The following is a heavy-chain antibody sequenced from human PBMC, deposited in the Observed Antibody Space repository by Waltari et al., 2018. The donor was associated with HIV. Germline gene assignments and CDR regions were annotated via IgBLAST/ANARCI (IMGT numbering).Heavy chain of an antibody. CDR1: GYTFNNYG. D-gene: IGHD1-1*01. CDR3: GRDLFPRLQLRSDWIDP. V-gene: IGHV1-18*01. J-gene: IGHJ5*02. Sequence: QVQLVQSGTEVKKPGASVKVSCRASGYTFNNYGITWVRQAPGQGLEWMGWISVFNANTNYAQKFQGRVTMTADTATRTVYLELRSLKSDDTAVYFCGRDLFPRLQLRSDWIDPWGQGTLVIVSS. CDR2: ISVFNANT.